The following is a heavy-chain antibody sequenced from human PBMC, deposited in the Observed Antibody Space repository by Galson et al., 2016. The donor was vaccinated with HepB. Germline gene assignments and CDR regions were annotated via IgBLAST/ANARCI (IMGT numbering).Heavy chain of an antibody. CDR3: ERDPGYSGYDG. D-gene: IGHD5-12*01. J-gene: IGHJ4*02. CDR1: GFTFSSYW. Sequence: SLRLSCAESGFTFSSYWMSWVRQAPGKGLEWVANIKADGSEKYYVDSVKGRFTISRDNAKNSLYLQMNSLRAEDSAVYYCERDPGYSGYDGWGQGTLVTVAS. V-gene: IGHV3-7*04. CDR2: IKADGSEK.